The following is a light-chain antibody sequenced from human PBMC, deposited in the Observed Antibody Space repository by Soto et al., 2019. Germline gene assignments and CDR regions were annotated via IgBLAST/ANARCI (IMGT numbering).Light chain of an antibody. J-gene: IGKJ1*01. V-gene: IGKV3-20*01. CDR1: QSVSSSY. CDR3: QQYSDSVGT. CDR2: GAS. Sequence: EFVLTQSPGTLSLSPGERATLSCRASQSVSSSYLAWYQQKPGQAPRLLIYGASSRATGIPDRFSGSGSGTDFTLTISRLEPENFAVYYCQQYSDSVGTFGQGTKVDIK.